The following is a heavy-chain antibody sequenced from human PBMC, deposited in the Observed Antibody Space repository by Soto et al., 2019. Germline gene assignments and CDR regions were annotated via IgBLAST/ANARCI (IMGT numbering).Heavy chain of an antibody. J-gene: IGHJ4*02. CDR2: ISGRGTNT. CDR1: ASISTTTP. Sequence: GWALRLSCAASASISTTTPLILGRQAPGKGMEWVSTISGRGTNTYYADSVKGRFIISRDNLKNTVNLQMHGLGGEDTAIYYCATRFQYFDYWGQGSRVTVSA. CDR3: ATRFQYFDY. V-gene: IGHV3-23*01.